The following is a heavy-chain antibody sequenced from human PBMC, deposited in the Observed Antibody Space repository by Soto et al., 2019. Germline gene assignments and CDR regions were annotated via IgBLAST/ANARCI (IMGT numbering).Heavy chain of an antibody. Sequence: QVQLVQSGAEVKKPGSSVKVSCKASGGTFSSYAISWVRQAPGQGLEWMGGIIPIFGTANYAQKFQGRVTITADESTRTAYMELSSLRSDDTAVYYCASYSIAYCGGDCYRAFDIWGQGTMVTVS. V-gene: IGHV1-69*01. CDR1: GGTFSSYA. CDR2: IIPIFGTA. J-gene: IGHJ3*02. D-gene: IGHD2-21*02. CDR3: ASYSIAYCGGDCYRAFDI.